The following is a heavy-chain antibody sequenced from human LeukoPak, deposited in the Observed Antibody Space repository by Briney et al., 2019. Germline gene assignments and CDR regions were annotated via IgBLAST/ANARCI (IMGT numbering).Heavy chain of an antibody. V-gene: IGHV3-53*05. CDR3: ARSGRGSSTDYLDS. J-gene: IGHJ4*02. CDR1: GFXFDDYS. CDR2: IYGDDNT. Sequence: PGGSLRLSCAASGFXFDDYSIHWVRQGPGKGLEWVSLIYGDDNTRYADSVKGRFTISRDNSKNTLYLQMNSLRPDDTAVYYCARSGRGSSTDYLDSWGQGTLVTVSS. D-gene: IGHD2-2*01.